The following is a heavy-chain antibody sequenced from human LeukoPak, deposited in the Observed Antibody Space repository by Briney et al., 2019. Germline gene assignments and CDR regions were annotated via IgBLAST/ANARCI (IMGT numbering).Heavy chain of an antibody. V-gene: IGHV4-39*01. J-gene: IGHJ5*02. CDR1: GGSISSSSYY. CDR2: FYNSGIT. D-gene: IGHD2-2*01. CDR3: ARRSITGWFDP. Sequence: SETLSLTCTVSGGSISSSSYYWGWIRQPPGKGLQWIGTFYNSGITYFNPSLKSRVTMSIGTSKNQFSLKVTSVTAADTAVYYCARRSITGWFDPRGQGTLVTVSS.